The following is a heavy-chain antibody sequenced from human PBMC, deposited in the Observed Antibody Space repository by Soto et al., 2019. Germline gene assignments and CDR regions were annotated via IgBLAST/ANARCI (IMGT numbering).Heavy chain of an antibody. Sequence: ASVKVSCKASGYTFTGYYMHWVRQAPGQGLEWMGWINPNSGGTNYAQKFQGWVTMTRDTSISTAYMELSRLRSDDTAVYYCARDRFEAVAGFYYYYGMDVWGQGTTVTVS. D-gene: IGHD6-19*01. CDR1: GYTFTGYY. CDR2: INPNSGGT. CDR3: ARDRFEAVAGFYYYYGMDV. J-gene: IGHJ6*02. V-gene: IGHV1-2*04.